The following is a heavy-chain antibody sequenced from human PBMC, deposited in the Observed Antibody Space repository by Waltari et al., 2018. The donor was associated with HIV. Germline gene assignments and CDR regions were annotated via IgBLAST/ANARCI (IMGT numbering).Heavy chain of an antibody. CDR1: GFTFSRYD. J-gene: IGHJ3*02. V-gene: IGHV3-30*01. D-gene: IGHD3-22*01. CDR3: ARDQTMTRAFDI. Sequence: QVQLVESGGGVVQPGRSLRLSCAASGFTFSRYDMHWVRQAPGKGLEWVAVISYDGSNKYYADSVKGRFTISRDNSKNTLYLRMNSLRAEDTAVYYCARDQTMTRAFDIWGQGTMVTVSS. CDR2: ISYDGSNK.